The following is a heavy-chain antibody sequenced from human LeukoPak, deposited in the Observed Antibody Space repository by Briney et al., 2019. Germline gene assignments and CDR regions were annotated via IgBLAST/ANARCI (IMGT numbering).Heavy chain of an antibody. CDR2: INSDGSST. CDR1: GFTFDDYA. J-gene: IGHJ4*02. V-gene: IGHV3-74*01. Sequence: GGSLRLSCAASGFTFDDYAMHCVRHAPGKGLEWVSRINSDGSSTSYADSVKGRFTISRDNAKNTLYLQMNSLRAEDTAVYYCAREAGDDYYDSSGYYHDYWGQGTLVTVSS. CDR3: AREAGDDYYDSSGYYHDY. D-gene: IGHD3-22*01.